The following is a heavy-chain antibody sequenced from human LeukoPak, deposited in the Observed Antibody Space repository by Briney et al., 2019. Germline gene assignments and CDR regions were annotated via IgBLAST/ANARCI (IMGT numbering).Heavy chain of an antibody. V-gene: IGHV4-59*01. CDR1: GGSISSYY. J-gene: IGHJ4*02. CDR2: IYYSGST. CDR3: ARERAVTTYYYFDY. D-gene: IGHD4-17*01. Sequence: PSETLSLTCTVSGGSISSYYWSWIRQPPGKGLEWIGYIYYSGSTNYNPSLKSRVTISVDTSKNQFSLKLSSVTAADTAVYYCARERAVTTYYYFDYWGQGTLVTVSS.